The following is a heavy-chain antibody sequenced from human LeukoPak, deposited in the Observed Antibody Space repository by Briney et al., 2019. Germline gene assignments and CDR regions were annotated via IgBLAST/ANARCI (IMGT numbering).Heavy chain of an antibody. CDR3: ATYGSGPHYYYYGMDV. Sequence: GGSLRLSCAASGFTFSSYAMSWVRQAPGKGLEWVSAISGSGGSTYYADSVKGRFTISRDNSKNTLYLQMNSLRAEDTAVYYCATYGSGPHYYYYGMDVWGQGTTVTVSS. J-gene: IGHJ6*02. CDR1: GFTFSSYA. D-gene: IGHD3-10*01. CDR2: ISGSGGST. V-gene: IGHV3-23*01.